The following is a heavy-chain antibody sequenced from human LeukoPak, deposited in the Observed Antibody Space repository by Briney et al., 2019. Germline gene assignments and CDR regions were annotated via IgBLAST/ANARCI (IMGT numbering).Heavy chain of an antibody. D-gene: IGHD3-22*01. CDR2: MSGGADST. CDR3: AKDYDYDSSGYYTD. CDR1: GFTFSNYA. V-gene: IGHV3-23*01. Sequence: PGGSLRLSCAASGFTFSNYAMSWVRQAPGKGLEWVSAMSGGADSTYYADSVRGRFTVSRDSSKNTLYLQMNRLRAEDMAIYFCAKDYDYDSSGYYTDWGQGTLVTVSS. J-gene: IGHJ4*02.